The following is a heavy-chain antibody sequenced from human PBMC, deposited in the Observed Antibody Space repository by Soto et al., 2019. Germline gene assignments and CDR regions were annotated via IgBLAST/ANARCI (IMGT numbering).Heavy chain of an antibody. CDR3: ARLGHPGH. CDR1: GGSLRNSV. CDR2: VIPILSTA. Sequence: QVQLVQSGAEVKKPGSSVKVSCTASGGSLRNSVISWVRQAPAQRLEWMGGVIPILSTANYAQKFQGRVTRTADEATSTAYMALSSLRPDDTAVYYCARLGHPGHWGPGTLVIVSS. J-gene: IGHJ4*02. V-gene: IGHV1-69*01.